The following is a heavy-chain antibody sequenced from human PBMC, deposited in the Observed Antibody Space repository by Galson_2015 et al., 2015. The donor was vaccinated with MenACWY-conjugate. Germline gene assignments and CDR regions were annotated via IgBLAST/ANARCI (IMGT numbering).Heavy chain of an antibody. V-gene: IGHV3-23*01. CDR2: ISASGGDI. D-gene: IGHD3-22*01. CDR3: AKGAKYYDSSGKMYDAFDI. CDR1: GFTFSKCA. Sequence: SLRLSCAASGFTFSKCAMSWVRQAPGKGLEWVSGISASGGDIDYADSVKGRFTISRDNSKNTVYLQMNSLRAEDTAVYHCAKGAKYYDSSGKMYDAFDIWGQGTMVTVSS. J-gene: IGHJ3*02.